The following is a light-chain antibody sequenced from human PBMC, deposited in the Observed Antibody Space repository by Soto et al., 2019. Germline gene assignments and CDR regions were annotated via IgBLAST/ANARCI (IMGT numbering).Light chain of an antibody. Sequence: DIQMTQSPSSLSASVEYRVIITCRASQSISNHLNWYQQKPGKAPKLLIFAASSLQSGVPSRFSGSRSGPDFTLTISSLQNEDFATYYCQQSYSSTPTFGQGTKVDIK. CDR1: QSISNH. CDR2: AAS. CDR3: QQSYSSTPT. J-gene: IGKJ1*01. V-gene: IGKV1-39*01.